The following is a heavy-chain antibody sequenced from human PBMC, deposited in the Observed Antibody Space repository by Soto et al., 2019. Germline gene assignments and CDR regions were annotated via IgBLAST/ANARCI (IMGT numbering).Heavy chain of an antibody. J-gene: IGHJ4*02. D-gene: IGHD3-22*01. CDR3: ARYYYDRSAYIDF. V-gene: IGHV4-59*08. CDR1: GGSISNYY. CDR2: IYYSGGT. Sequence: PSETLSLTCTVSGGSISNYYWSWIRQPPGKGLEWIGYIYYSGGTNYNPSLKSRVTISVDTSKNQFSLKLSSVTAADTAVYYCARYYYDRSAYIDFWGQGTLVTVSS.